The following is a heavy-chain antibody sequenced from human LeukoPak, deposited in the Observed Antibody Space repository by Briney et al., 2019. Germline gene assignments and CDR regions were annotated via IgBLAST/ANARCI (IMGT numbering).Heavy chain of an antibody. J-gene: IGHJ4*02. V-gene: IGHV3-21*01. D-gene: IGHD3-3*01. CDR2: ISSSSYI. CDR3: AREGRFLEWLPFDY. Sequence: GGSLRLSCAASGFTFSSYSMNWVRQAPGKGLEWVSSISSSSYIYYADSVKGRFTISRDNAKNSLYLQMNSLRAEDTAVYYCAREGRFLEWLPFDYWGQGTLVTVSS. CDR1: GFTFSSYS.